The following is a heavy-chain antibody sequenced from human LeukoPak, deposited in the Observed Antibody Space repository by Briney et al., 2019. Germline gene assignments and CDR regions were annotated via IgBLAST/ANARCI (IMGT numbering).Heavy chain of an antibody. CDR3: ARDLEQLQWLVLNDPGY. V-gene: IGHV7-4-1*02. Sequence: ASVKVSCKASGYTFTGYYMHWVRQAPGQGLEWMGWINTNTGNPTYAQGFTGRFVFSLDTSVSTAYLQISSLKAEDTVVYYCARDLEQLQWLVLNDPGYWGQGTLVTVSS. CDR2: INTNTGNP. D-gene: IGHD6-19*01. CDR1: GYTFTGYY. J-gene: IGHJ4*02.